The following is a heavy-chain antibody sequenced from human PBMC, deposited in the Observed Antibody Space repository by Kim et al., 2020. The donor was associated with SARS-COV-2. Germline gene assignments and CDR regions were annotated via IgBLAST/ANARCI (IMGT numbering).Heavy chain of an antibody. J-gene: IGHJ5*02. D-gene: IGHD2-15*01. Sequence: SVKVSCKASGGTFSSYAISWVRQAPGQGLEWMGGIIPIFGTANYAQKFQGRVTITADESTSTAYMELSSLRSEDTAVYYCARGGDIVVVVAAYNWFDPWGQGTLVTVSS. V-gene: IGHV1-69*13. CDR3: ARGGDIVVVVAAYNWFDP. CDR2: IIPIFGTA. CDR1: GGTFSSYA.